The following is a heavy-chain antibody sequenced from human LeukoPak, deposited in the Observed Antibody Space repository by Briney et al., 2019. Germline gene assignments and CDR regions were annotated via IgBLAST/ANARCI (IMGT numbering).Heavy chain of an antibody. Sequence: ASVKVSCKASGYTFTSYGISWVRQAPGQGLEWMGWISAYNGNTNYAQKLQGRVTMTTDTSMSTAYMELSSLKSEDTAVYYCTRGPPNWGYDYWGQGTLVTVSS. D-gene: IGHD7-27*01. CDR3: TRGPPNWGYDY. CDR1: GYTFTSYG. V-gene: IGHV1-18*01. J-gene: IGHJ4*02. CDR2: ISAYNGNT.